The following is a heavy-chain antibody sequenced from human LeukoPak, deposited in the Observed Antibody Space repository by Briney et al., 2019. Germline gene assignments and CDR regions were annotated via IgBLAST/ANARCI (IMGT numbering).Heavy chain of an antibody. D-gene: IGHD5-12*01. CDR1: GYTFTNYA. CDR2: ISAYNGNT. Sequence: ASVTVSFKASGYTFTNYAFRWVRQAPGQGLEWMGWISAYNGNTNYAQKFQGRVTMTTDTSTSTDYMELRSLRSDDTAVYYCAREASGYGFDYWGQGTLVTVSS. CDR3: AREASGYGFDY. V-gene: IGHV1-18*01. J-gene: IGHJ4*02.